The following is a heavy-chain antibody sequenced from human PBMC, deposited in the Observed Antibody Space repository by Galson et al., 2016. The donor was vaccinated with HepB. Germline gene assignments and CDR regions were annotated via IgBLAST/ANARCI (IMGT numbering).Heavy chain of an antibody. CDR3: ARGGAASGYDY. Sequence: SVKVSCKASGYTFSSYDISWVRQAPGQGLEWVGWIRRDNLKTNYAQKMRGRVTMTTDTSTGIAYMELRSLRSDDTAVYYCARGGAASGYDYWGQGTLVTVSS. CDR2: IRRDNLKT. CDR1: GYTFSSYD. V-gene: IGHV1-18*04. J-gene: IGHJ4*02. D-gene: IGHD6-13*01.